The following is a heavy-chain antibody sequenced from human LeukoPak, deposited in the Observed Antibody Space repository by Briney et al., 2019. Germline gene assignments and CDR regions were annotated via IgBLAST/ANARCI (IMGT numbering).Heavy chain of an antibody. CDR3: ARDGDILTGSFWFDP. CDR2: INPSGGST. J-gene: IGHJ5*02. D-gene: IGHD3-9*01. V-gene: IGHV1-46*01. Sequence: EASVKVSCKASGYTFTSYYMHWVRQAPGQGLEWMGIINPSGGSTSYAQKFQGRVTMTRDTSTSTVYMELSSLRSEDTAVYYCARDGDILTGSFWFDPWGQGTLVTVSS. CDR1: GYTFTSYY.